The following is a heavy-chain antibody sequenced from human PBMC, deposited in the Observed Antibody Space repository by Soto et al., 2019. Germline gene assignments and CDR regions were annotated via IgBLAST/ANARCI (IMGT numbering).Heavy chain of an antibody. D-gene: IGHD3-22*01. Sequence: GGSLRLSCAASGFTFSSYGMHWVRQAPGKGLEWVAVINGDGSNKNYADAVKGRFTISRDNAKNTLSLQMNSLRAEDTAVYYCAREIYDDYDSSGFDHWGQGTLVTVSS. CDR1: GFTFSSYG. V-gene: IGHV3-33*08. J-gene: IGHJ4*02. CDR3: AREIYDDYDSSGFDH. CDR2: INGDGSNK.